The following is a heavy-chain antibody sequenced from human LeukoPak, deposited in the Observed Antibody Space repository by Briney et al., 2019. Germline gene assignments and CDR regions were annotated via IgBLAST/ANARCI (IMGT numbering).Heavy chain of an antibody. V-gene: IGHV3-21*01. J-gene: IGHJ4*02. CDR2: ISSSSSYI. CDR1: GFTFSSYS. D-gene: IGHD2-15*01. CDR3: ASGLTPKPFDY. Sequence: GGSLRLSCAASGFTFSSYSMNWVRQAPGKGLEWVSSISSSSSYIYYADSVKGRFTISRDNAKNSLYLQMNSLRAEDTAVYYCASGLTPKPFDYWGQGTLVTVSS.